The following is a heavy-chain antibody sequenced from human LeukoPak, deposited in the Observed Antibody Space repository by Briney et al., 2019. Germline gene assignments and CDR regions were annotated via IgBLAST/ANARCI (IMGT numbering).Heavy chain of an antibody. CDR2: IYYSGST. D-gene: IGHD6-13*01. CDR1: GGSISSSSYY. CDR3: ARVQQPGAFDI. Sequence: SESLSLTCTVSGGSISSSSYYWGWIRQPPGKGLEWIGIIYYSGSTYSNPSLKSRVTISVDTSKNQFSLKLSSVTAADTAVYYCARVQQPGAFDIWGQGTMVTVSS. J-gene: IGHJ3*02. V-gene: IGHV4-39*07.